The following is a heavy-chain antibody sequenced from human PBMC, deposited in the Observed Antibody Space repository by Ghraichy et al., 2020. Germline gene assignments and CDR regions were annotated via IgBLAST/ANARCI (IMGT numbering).Heavy chain of an antibody. CDR1: GFTFSSYS. J-gene: IGHJ4*02. V-gene: IGHV3-48*02. D-gene: IGHD5-24*01. Sequence: GGSLRLSCAASGFTFSSYSMNWVRQAPGKGLEWVSYISSSSSTIYYADSVKGRFTISRDNAKNSLYLQMNSLRDEDTAVYYCARSPMWMATIKEDYFDYWGQGTLVTVSS. CDR2: ISSSSSTI. CDR3: ARSPMWMATIKEDYFDY.